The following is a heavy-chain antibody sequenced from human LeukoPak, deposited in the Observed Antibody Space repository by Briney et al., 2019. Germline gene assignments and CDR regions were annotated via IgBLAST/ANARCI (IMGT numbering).Heavy chain of an antibody. D-gene: IGHD3-3*01. Sequence: GGSLRLSCAASGSTFSSYWMHWVRQAPGKGLVWVSRINSDGSSTSYADSVKGRFTISRDNAKNTLYLQMNSLRAEDTAVYYCARSDYDFWSGYYRLFDPWGQGTLVTVSS. CDR2: INSDGSST. CDR1: GSTFSSYW. CDR3: ARSDYDFWSGYYRLFDP. J-gene: IGHJ5*02. V-gene: IGHV3-74*01.